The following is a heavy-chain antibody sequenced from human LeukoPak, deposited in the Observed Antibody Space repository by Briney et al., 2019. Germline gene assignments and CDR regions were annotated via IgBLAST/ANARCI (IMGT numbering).Heavy chain of an antibody. J-gene: IGHJ5*02. CDR2: IYPGNSNI. CDR1: GYAFTSYW. V-gene: IGHV5-51*01. CDR3: AKYYYDSSGLNWFDP. Sequence: GESLKISCKGSGYAFTSYWIGWVRQMPGKGLEWMGIIYPGNSNIRYSPSFQGQVTFSADKSISTAYLQWSSLKASNTAMYYCAKYYYDSSGLNWFDPWGQGTLVTVSS. D-gene: IGHD3-22*01.